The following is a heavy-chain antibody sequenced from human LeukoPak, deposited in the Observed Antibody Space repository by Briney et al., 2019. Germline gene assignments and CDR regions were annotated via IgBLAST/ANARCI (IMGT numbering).Heavy chain of an antibody. J-gene: IGHJ4*02. D-gene: IGHD6-19*01. Sequence: PSETLSLTCIVSGGSISGKYWSWIRQPAGKGLEWIGRINTSGNTNYNPSLKSRVTTSVDTSKNQFSLELTSVTAADTAVYYCASPRSSSGWDGDFDYWGQGTLVTVSS. CDR1: GGSISGKY. V-gene: IGHV4-4*07. CDR3: ASPRSSSGWDGDFDY. CDR2: INTSGNT.